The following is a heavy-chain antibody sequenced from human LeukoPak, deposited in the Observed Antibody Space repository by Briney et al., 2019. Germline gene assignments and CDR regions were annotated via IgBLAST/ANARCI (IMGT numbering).Heavy chain of an antibody. CDR2: ISSSSSYI. Sequence: GGSLRLSCAVSGFTFSSYSMNWVRQAPGKGLEWVSSISSSSSYIYYADSVKGRFTISRDNAKNSLYLQMNSLRAEDTAVYYCARVGMGAIKGRFDYWGQGTLVTVSS. CDR1: GFTFSSYS. V-gene: IGHV3-21*01. D-gene: IGHD1-26*01. CDR3: ARVGMGAIKGRFDY. J-gene: IGHJ4*02.